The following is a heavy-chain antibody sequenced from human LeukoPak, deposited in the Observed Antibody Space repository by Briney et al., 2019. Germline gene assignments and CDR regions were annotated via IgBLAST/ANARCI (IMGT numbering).Heavy chain of an antibody. CDR1: GFAFNTYT. V-gene: IGHV3-21*01. J-gene: IGHJ4*02. D-gene: IGHD5-12*01. CDR2: ISSVSNYT. Sequence: GGSLRLSCAASGFAFNTYTMIWVRQAPGKGLEWVSSISSVSNYTYYADSLKGRFTISRDNAKNSLYLQMNSLRAEDTAVYYCAREDPRATNAYWGQGTLVTVSS. CDR3: AREDPRATNAY.